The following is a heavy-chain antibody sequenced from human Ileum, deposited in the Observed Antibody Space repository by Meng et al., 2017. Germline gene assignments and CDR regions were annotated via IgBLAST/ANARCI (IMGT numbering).Heavy chain of an antibody. D-gene: IGHD2-15*01. CDR1: GGSISSSFY. Sequence: QVELPWSGPGLVEPSGTLSLTCTVSGGSISSSFYWSWVRQSPGKGLEWIGQIYLAGSPNYNPSLESRVTISVDKSKNQFSLRLTSVTAADTAIFYCVRHGGKYFNSWGQGTLVTVSS. CDR3: VRHGGKYFNS. J-gene: IGHJ4*02. V-gene: IGHV4-4*02. CDR2: IYLAGSP.